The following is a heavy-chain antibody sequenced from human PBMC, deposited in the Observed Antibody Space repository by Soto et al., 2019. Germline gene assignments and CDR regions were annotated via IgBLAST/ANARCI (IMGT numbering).Heavy chain of an antibody. D-gene: IGHD1-26*01. CDR2: IYPGDSDT. Sequence: GESLKISCKGSGYSFTSYWIGWVRQMPGKGLEWMGIIYPGDSDTRYSPSFQGQVTISADKSISTAYLQWSSLKASDTAMYYCARHFTARPSGGYLAYWGQGTLVTVSS. CDR3: ARHFTARPSGGYLAY. V-gene: IGHV5-51*01. J-gene: IGHJ4*02. CDR1: GYSFTSYW.